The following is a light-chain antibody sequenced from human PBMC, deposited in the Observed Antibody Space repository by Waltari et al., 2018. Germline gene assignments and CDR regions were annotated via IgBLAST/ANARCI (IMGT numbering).Light chain of an antibody. V-gene: IGKV3-15*01. Sequence: EIVMTQSPATLSLSPGERATLSCRASQSISSKLAWYQQRPGQAPRLHIYGASTRATGIPARFRGSGSGTEFTLTISSLQSEDFTVYYCQQYYYWYTFGQGTKLEIK. CDR1: QSISSK. CDR3: QQYYYWYT. CDR2: GAS. J-gene: IGKJ2*01.